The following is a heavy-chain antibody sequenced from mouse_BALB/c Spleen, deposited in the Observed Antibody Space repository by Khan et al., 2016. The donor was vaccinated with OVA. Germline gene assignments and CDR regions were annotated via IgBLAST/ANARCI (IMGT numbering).Heavy chain of an antibody. CDR2: INPTSGYT. CDR1: GYTFSSYW. V-gene: IGHV1-7*01. J-gene: IGHJ2*01. CDR3: ARDSIDY. Sequence: QVQLQQSGAEQAEPGASVKMSCKTSGYTFSSYWMHWVKQRPGQGLEWIGNINPTSGYTDYNEKFKDKATLSADKSSSTAYMQLTSLTSDDSAVYYCARDSIDYWGQGTTLTVSS.